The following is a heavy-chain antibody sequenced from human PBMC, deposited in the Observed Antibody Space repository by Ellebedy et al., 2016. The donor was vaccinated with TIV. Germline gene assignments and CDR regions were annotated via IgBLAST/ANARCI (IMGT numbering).Heavy chain of an antibody. J-gene: IGHJ4*02. D-gene: IGHD1-14*01. CDR1: GFTFSGYA. V-gene: IGHV3-23*01. CDR3: ARGRSGTYIHHAFDY. CDR2: FGVSGDTT. Sequence: GESLKISCAPSGFTFSGYAMSWVRQAPGKGLEWVSGFGVSGDTTYYADSVKGRFTISRDNSKNTLYLQMNSLRVEDTAIYYCARGRSGTYIHHAFDYWGQGILVIVSS.